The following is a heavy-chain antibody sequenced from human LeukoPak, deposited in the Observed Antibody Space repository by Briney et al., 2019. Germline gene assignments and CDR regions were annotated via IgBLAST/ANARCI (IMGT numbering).Heavy chain of an antibody. V-gene: IGHV3-21*04. CDR1: GFTFSSYS. CDR2: ISSSSSHI. Sequence: GGSLRLSCAASGFTFSSYSMNWVRQAPGKGLEWVSSISSSSSHIYYADSVKGRFTISRDNAKNSLYLQMNSLRAEDTAVYYCAKDPTGYDSSEGYFDYWGQGTLVTVSS. CDR3: AKDPTGYDSSEGYFDY. D-gene: IGHD3-22*01. J-gene: IGHJ4*02.